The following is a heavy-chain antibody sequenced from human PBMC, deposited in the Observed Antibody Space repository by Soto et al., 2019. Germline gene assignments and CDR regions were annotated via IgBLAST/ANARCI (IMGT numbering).Heavy chain of an antibody. CDR1: GGSISSGGYY. Sequence: QVHLQESGPVLVKPSQTLSLTCTVSGGSISSGGYYWSWIRQHPGKGLEWIGYIYYSGSTYYNPSLKSRVTISVDTSKNQFALKLSSVTAADTAVYYCSRETNYYDSIGPQGFSNWGKGTLVTVSS. CDR2: IYYSGST. D-gene: IGHD3-22*01. V-gene: IGHV4-31*03. CDR3: SRETNYYDSIGPQGFSN. J-gene: IGHJ4*02.